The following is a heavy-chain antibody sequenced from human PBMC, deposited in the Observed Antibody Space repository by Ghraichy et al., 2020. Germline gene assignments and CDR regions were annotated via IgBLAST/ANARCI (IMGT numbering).Heavy chain of an antibody. Sequence: ASVKVSCKVSGYTLTELSMHWVRQAPGKGLEWMGGFDPEDGETIYAQKFQGRVTMTEDTSTDTTYMELSSLRSEDTAVYYCATDQWPSYGMDVWGQGTTVTVSS. CDR2: FDPEDGET. J-gene: IGHJ6*02. V-gene: IGHV1-24*01. D-gene: IGHD6-19*01. CDR1: GYTLTELS. CDR3: ATDQWPSYGMDV.